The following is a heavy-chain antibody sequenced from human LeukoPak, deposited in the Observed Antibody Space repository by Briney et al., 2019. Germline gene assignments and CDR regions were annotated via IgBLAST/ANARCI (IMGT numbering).Heavy chain of an antibody. CDR2: INPNSGGT. V-gene: IGHV1-2*06. CDR1: GYTFTGYY. J-gene: IGHJ4*02. Sequence: GASVKVSCKASGYTFTGYYMHWVRLAPGQGREWMGRINPNSGGTNYAQKFQGRVTMTRDTSISTAYMELSRLRSDDTAVYYCASILYYYDSSHYWGQGTLVTVSS. CDR3: ASILYYYDSSHY. D-gene: IGHD3-22*01.